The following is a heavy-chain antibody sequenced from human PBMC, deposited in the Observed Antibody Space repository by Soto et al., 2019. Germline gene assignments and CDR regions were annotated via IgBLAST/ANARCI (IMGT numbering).Heavy chain of an antibody. V-gene: IGHV1-69*13. CDR1: GDTFTDYY. Sequence: SVKVSCKASGDTFTDYYIHWVRQAPGQGLEWMGRIIPIFGPANYAQKFQGRVTITADESTSTAYMELSSLRSEDTAVYYCARSEGAVAPFDYWGQGTPVTVSS. D-gene: IGHD6-19*01. CDR2: IIPIFGPA. J-gene: IGHJ4*02. CDR3: ARSEGAVAPFDY.